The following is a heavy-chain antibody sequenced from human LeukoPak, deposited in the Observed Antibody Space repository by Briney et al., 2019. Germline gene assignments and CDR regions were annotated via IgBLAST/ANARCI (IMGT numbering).Heavy chain of an antibody. CDR2: IYTSGST. D-gene: IGHD3-10*01. Sequence: SETLSLTCTVSGGSISSGSYYWSWIRQPAGKGLEWIGRIYTSGSTNYNPSLKSRVTISVDTSKNQFSLKLSSVTAADTAVYFCARTSMVRGVIRSYWLDPWGQGTLVTVSS. CDR3: ARTSMVRGVIRSYWLDP. V-gene: IGHV4-61*02. CDR1: GGSISSGSYY. J-gene: IGHJ5*02.